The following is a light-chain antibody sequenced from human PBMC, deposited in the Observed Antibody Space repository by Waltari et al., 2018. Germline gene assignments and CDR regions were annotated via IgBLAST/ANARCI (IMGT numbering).Light chain of an antibody. CDR3: SSYTSNNIWV. CDR1: RSDVGGYNY. CDR2: DVS. Sequence: QSALTQPASVSGSPGQSITISCTGTRSDVGGYNYVSWYQQHPGKAPKFMIYDVSQRPSGVSNRFSGSKSGNTASLTISGLQAEDEADYYCSSYTSNNIWVFGGGTKLTVL. J-gene: IGLJ3*02. V-gene: IGLV2-14*01.